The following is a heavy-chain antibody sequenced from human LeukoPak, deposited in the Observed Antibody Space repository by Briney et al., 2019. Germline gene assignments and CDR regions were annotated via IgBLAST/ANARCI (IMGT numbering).Heavy chain of an antibody. V-gene: IGHV3-23*01. D-gene: IGHD3-22*01. J-gene: IGHJ4*02. CDR1: GFTFSSYA. CDR3: AGGSGYCADY. Sequence: GGSLRLSCATSGFTFSSYAMSWVRQAPGKGLEWVSGIIASGGSTYYADSVKGRFTISRDNSKNTLYLQMNSLRAEDTAVYYCAGGSGYCADYWGQGTLVTVSS. CDR2: IIASGGST.